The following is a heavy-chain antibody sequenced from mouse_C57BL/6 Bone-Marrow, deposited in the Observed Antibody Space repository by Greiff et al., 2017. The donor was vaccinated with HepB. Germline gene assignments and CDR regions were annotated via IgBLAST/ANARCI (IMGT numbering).Heavy chain of an antibody. J-gene: IGHJ3*01. CDR1: GYAFSSSW. V-gene: IGHV1-82*01. Sequence: VQGVESGPELVKPGASVKISCKASGYAFSSSWMNWVKQRPGKGLEWIGRIYPGDGDTNYNGKFKGKATLTADKSSSTAYMQLSSLTSEDSAVYFCAREVKGFAYWGQGTLVTVSA. CDR2: IYPGDGDT. CDR3: AREVKGFAY.